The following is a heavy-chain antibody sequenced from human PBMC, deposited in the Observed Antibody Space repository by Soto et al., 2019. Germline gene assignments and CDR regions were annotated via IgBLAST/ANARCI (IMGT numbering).Heavy chain of an antibody. V-gene: IGHV5-51*01. CDR3: ARYSGSYWHYLDF. J-gene: IGHJ4*02. CDR1: GYRFSSFW. D-gene: IGHD1-26*01. CDR2: AQPGHSDT. Sequence: PGESLKISCQGSGYRFSSFWIGWVRQMPGKGLEWMGIAQPGHSDTRYSPAFQGHVTISADESTNTAYLQWSSLRASDTAIYYCARYSGSYWHYLDFWGQGTLVTVSS.